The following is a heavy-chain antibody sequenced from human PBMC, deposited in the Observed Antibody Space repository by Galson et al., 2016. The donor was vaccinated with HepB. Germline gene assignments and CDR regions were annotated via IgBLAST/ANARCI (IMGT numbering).Heavy chain of an antibody. CDR2: IYYTGST. CDR1: GGSISNYW. V-gene: IGHV4-59*01. J-gene: IGHJ5*02. CDR3: ARGAKYSVPFDP. Sequence: SETLSLTCNVSGGSISNYWWNWIRQSPGKGLEWIGFIYYTGSTTYNPSLKSRVTISVDTSKNQISLKLSSATTADTAIYYCARGAKYSVPFDPWGQGTLVTVSS. D-gene: IGHD2/OR15-2a*01.